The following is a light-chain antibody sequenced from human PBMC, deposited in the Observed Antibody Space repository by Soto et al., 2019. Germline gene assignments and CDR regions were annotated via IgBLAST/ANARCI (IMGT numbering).Light chain of an antibody. CDR3: QQYNNWPPLT. Sequence: EIAMTQSQATLSVSPGERATHACRASQSVNSNLAWYQQKPGQAPRLLIYGASTRATGIPARFSGSGSGTEFTLTISSLQSEDFAVYYCQQYNNWPPLTFGGGTKVEIK. CDR1: QSVNSN. CDR2: GAS. J-gene: IGKJ4*01. V-gene: IGKV3-15*01.